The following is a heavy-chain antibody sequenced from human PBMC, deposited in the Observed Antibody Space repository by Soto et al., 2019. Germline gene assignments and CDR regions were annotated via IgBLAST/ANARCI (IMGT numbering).Heavy chain of an antibody. Sequence: EVQLVESGGGLVQPGGSLRLSCAASGFTFSSYEMNWVRQAPGKGLEWVSYISSSGSTIYYADSVKGRFTISRDNAKNSLYLQMNSLGGEDTAVYYCARGHYSSGGGYFDYWGQETLVTVSS. CDR1: GFTFSSYE. CDR3: ARGHYSSGGGYFDY. V-gene: IGHV3-48*03. CDR2: ISSSGSTI. D-gene: IGHD6-19*01. J-gene: IGHJ4*02.